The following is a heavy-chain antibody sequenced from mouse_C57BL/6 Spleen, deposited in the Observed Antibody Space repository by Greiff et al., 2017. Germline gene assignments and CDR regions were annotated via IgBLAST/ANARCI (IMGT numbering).Heavy chain of an antibody. Sequence: EVKLVESGGGLVQPGGSLKLSCAASGFTFSDYYMYWVRQTPEKRLEWVAYISNGGGSTYYPDTVKGRFTISRDNAKNTLYLQMSRLKSEDTAMYDCARRILRYYAMDYWGQGTSVTVSS. CDR3: ARRILRYYAMDY. CDR1: GFTFSDYY. V-gene: IGHV5-12*01. CDR2: ISNGGGST. D-gene: IGHD1-1*01. J-gene: IGHJ4*01.